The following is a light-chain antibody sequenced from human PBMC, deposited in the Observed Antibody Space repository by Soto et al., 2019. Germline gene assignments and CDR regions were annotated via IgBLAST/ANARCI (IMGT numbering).Light chain of an antibody. CDR1: TSDVGRYNY. V-gene: IGLV2-14*01. CDR2: DVS. J-gene: IGLJ3*02. CDR3: NSYTTGTTWV. Sequence: QSALTQPASVSGSPGQSITISCTGTTSDVGRYNYVSWHQQHPGKAPKLLIFDVSNRPSGVSDRFSGSKSVNTASLTISGLPAEDEGDYYCNSYTTGTTWVFGGGTKLTVL.